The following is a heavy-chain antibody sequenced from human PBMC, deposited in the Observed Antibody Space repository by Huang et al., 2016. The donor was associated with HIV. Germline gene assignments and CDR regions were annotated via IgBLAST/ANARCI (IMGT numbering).Heavy chain of an antibody. CDR2: VSNDGNEK. CDR3: LPAGHVSHYYYMDV. J-gene: IGHJ6*03. V-gene: IGHV3-30*03. Sequence: QGQLVESGGGVVQPGRSLRLSCAASGFSFTSYDMQWVRQVPWKGLDWVSFVSNDGNEKYYADCVKGRFTISRDNFKKTLYLQMNSLRTGDTAVYFCLPAGHVSHYYYMDVWGKGTTVIVSS. CDR1: GFSFTSYD.